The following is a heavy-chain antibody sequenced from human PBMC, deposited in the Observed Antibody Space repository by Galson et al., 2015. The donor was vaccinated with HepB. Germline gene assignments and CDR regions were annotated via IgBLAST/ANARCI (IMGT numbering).Heavy chain of an antibody. Sequence: SLRLSCAASGFTFSSYGMHWVRQAPGKGLEWVAFIRYDGSNKYYADSVKGRFTISRDNSKNTLYLQMNSLRAEDTAVYYCAKEARVGATHFDYWGQGTLVTVSS. CDR1: GFTFSSYG. V-gene: IGHV3-30*02. D-gene: IGHD1-26*01. CDR3: AKEARVGATHFDY. J-gene: IGHJ4*02. CDR2: IRYDGSNK.